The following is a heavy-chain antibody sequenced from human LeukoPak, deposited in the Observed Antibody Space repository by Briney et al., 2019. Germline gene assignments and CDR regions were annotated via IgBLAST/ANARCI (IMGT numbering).Heavy chain of an antibody. V-gene: IGHV1-18*01. CDR1: GYTFINYG. CDR2: VSAYSGDT. J-gene: IGHJ4*02. D-gene: IGHD3-22*01. CDR3: ARAPTYYYDSSGYYFGY. Sequence: ASVKVSCKASGYTFINYGFSWVRQAPGQGLEWMGWVSAYSGDTNYAQNLQDRLTMTTDTAKSTTYMELRSLRSDDTAVYYCARAPTYYYDSSGYYFGYWGQGTLVTVSS.